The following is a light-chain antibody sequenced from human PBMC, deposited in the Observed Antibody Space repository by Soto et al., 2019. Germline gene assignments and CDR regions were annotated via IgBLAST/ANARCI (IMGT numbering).Light chain of an antibody. J-gene: IGKJ1*01. Sequence: DIQMTQSPSTLSASVGDRVTITCRASQSISSSLAWYQQKPGKAPNLLIYKASSLESGVPSRFSGSGSGTEFILTISSLQPDDFATYYCQQYDSYWTFGQGTKVEIK. CDR2: KAS. V-gene: IGKV1-5*03. CDR1: QSISSS. CDR3: QQYDSYWT.